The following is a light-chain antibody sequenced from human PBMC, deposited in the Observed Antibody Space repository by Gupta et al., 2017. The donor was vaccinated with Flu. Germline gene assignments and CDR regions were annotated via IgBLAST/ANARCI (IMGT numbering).Light chain of an antibody. Sequence: EIVLTQSPATLSLSPGDRAILSCRASQSVNIYLAWYQQKPGQPPRLLMFDASKRVAGIPDRFSGSGSGTDVNLTISTREPEDFAGYYCQQRSGLPMYTFGQGTKLE. CDR3: QQRSGLPMYT. V-gene: IGKV3-11*01. CDR1: QSVNIY. CDR2: DAS. J-gene: IGKJ2*01.